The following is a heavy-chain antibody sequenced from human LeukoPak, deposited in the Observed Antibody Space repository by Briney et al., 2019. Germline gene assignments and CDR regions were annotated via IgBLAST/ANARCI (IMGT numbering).Heavy chain of an antibody. CDR2: IYYSGST. CDR1: GGSVSSDSYY. CDR3: ARGRLNGLGY. D-gene: IGHD1-1*01. J-gene: IGHJ4*02. V-gene: IGHV4-61*01. Sequence: PSETLSLTCSVSGGSVSSDSYYWSWIRQPPGKGLEWIGYIYYSGSTNYNPSLTSRVTISVDTSKNQISLKLGSVTAADTAVYYCARGRLNGLGYWGQGTLVTVSS.